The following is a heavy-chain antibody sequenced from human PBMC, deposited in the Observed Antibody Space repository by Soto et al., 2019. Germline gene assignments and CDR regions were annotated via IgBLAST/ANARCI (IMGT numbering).Heavy chain of an antibody. CDR2: MSAYNGNT. Sequence: ASVKVSCKASGYTFTSYGISWVRQAPGQGLEWMGWMSAYNGNTNYAQKFQGRVTMTRNTSTSTAYMELSSLRSEDTAVYYCARGLDYEDSLVLFDYWGQGTLVTVSS. CDR1: GYTFTSYG. CDR3: ARGLDYEDSLVLFDY. D-gene: IGHD4-17*01. V-gene: IGHV1-18*01. J-gene: IGHJ4*02.